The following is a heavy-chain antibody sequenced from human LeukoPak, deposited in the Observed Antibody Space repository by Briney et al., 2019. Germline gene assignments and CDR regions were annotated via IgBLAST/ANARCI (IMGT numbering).Heavy chain of an antibody. CDR1: GGSFSGYY. CDR3: ARLPPPYSSGWYLNHHTLGY. V-gene: IGHV4-34*01. D-gene: IGHD6-19*01. Sequence: SETLSLTCAVYGGSFSGYYWSWIRQPPGKGLEWIGEINHSGSTNYNPSLKSRVTISVDTSKNQFSLKLSSVSAADTAVYYCARLPPPYSSGWYLNHHTLGYWGQGTLVTVSS. J-gene: IGHJ4*02. CDR2: INHSGST.